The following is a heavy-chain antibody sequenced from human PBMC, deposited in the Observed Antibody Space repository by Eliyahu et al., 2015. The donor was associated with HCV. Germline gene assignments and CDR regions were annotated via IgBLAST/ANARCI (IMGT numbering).Heavy chain of an antibody. Sequence: EVQVLESGGGXVQPGGSLRLSCAASGXXFXXYXMXWVRQAPGKGLGXXSSISXSADTTDYADSVKGRFTISRDNSKNTLYLEMSSLRVDDTARYYCAKDSGRLGRREVFDPWGQGTVVIVTS. CDR1: GXXFXXYX. D-gene: IGHD3-10*01. J-gene: IGHJ5*02. CDR2: ISXSADTT. CDR3: AKDSGRLGRREVFDP. V-gene: IGHV3-23*01.